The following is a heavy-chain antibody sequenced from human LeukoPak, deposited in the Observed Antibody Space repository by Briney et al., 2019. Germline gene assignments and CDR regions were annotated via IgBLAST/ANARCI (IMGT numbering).Heavy chain of an antibody. CDR2: ISYDGSNK. J-gene: IGHJ3*02. D-gene: IGHD5-18*01. CDR3: ARSKGPAIRLGDAFDI. V-gene: IGHV3-30*04. Sequence: PGRSLRLSCAASGFTFCSYAMHWVRQAPGKGLEWVAVISYDGSNKYYADSVKGRFTISRDNSKNTLYLQMNSLRAEDTAVYYCARSKGPAIRLGDAFDIWGQGTMVTVSS. CDR1: GFTFCSYA.